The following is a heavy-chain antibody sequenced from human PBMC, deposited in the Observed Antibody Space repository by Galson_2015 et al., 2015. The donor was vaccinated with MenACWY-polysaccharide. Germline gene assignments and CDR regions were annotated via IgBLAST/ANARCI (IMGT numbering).Heavy chain of an antibody. J-gene: IGHJ6*03. Sequence: SVKVSCKASGYTFTSYDINWVRQATGQGLEWMGWMSPNSGNTGYAQKFQGRVTMTRNTSISTAYMELSSLRSEDTAVYYCARTGLGAGTHYYYYMDVWGKGTTVTVSS. CDR1: GYTFTSYD. CDR2: MSPNSGNT. V-gene: IGHV1-8*01. D-gene: IGHD1-26*01. CDR3: ARTGLGAGTHYYYYMDV.